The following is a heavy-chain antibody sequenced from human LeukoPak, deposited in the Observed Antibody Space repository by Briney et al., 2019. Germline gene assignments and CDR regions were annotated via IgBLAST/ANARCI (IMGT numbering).Heavy chain of an antibody. D-gene: IGHD3-9*01. CDR1: GYTLTELS. V-gene: IGHV1-24*01. CDR3: ATEAPHRRPDVAYDILTGENWFDP. CDR2: FDPEDGET. Sequence: ASLKVSCKVSGYTLTELSMHWVRQAPGKRLEWMGGFDPEDGETIYAQKFQGRVTMTEDTSTDTAYMELSSLRSEDTAVYYCATEAPHRRPDVAYDILTGENWFDPWGQGTLVTVSS. J-gene: IGHJ5*02.